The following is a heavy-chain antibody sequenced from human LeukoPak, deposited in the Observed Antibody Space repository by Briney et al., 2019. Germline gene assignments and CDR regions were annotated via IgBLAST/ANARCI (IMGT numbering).Heavy chain of an antibody. V-gene: IGHV3-30-3*01. CDR2: ISYDGSNK. CDR3: AGSGGYDLTAPTFDY. Sequence: GGSLXLSCXASGXTFSSYAMHWVRQAPGKGLEWVAVISYDGSNKYYADSVKGRFTISRDNSKNTLYLQMNSLRAEDTAVYYCAGSGGYDLTAPTFDYWGQGTLVTVSS. D-gene: IGHD5-12*01. CDR1: GXTFSSYA. J-gene: IGHJ4*02.